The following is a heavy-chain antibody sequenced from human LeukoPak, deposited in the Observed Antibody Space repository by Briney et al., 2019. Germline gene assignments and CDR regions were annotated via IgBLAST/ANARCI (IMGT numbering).Heavy chain of an antibody. CDR3: TRGYYGSGSYYWFDP. V-gene: IGHV3-73*01. D-gene: IGHD3-10*01. J-gene: IGHJ5*02. Sequence: GGSLRLSCAASGFTFSGSAMHWVCQASGKGLEWVGRIRSKANSYATAYAASVKGRFTISRDDSKNTAYLQMNSLKTEDTAVYYCTRGYYGSGSYYWFDPWGQGTLVTVSS. CDR1: GFTFSGSA. CDR2: IRSKANSYAT.